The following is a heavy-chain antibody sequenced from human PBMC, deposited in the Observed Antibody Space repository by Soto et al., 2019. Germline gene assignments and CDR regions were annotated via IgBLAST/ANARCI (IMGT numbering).Heavy chain of an antibody. CDR3: ASRDLGHDYCDYDISPGFSFDY. CDR1: GGSISSYY. CDR2: IYYSGST. Sequence: QVQLQESGPGLVKPSETLSLTCTVSGGSISSYYCSWIRQPPGKGLERIGYIYYSGSTNYNPSLKSRVTISVDTSKNQFSLKLSSVTAADTTVYYCASRDLGHDYCDYDISPGFSFDYWGQGTLVTVSS. V-gene: IGHV4-59*01. J-gene: IGHJ4*02. D-gene: IGHD4-17*01.